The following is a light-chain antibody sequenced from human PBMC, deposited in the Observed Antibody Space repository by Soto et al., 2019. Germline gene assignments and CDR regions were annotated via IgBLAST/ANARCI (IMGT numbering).Light chain of an antibody. V-gene: IGLV3-9*01. CDR3: QVWDSSSDHPV. CDR1: NIGSKN. J-gene: IGLJ2*01. CDR2: RDS. Sequence: SYELTQPLSVSVALGQTARITCGGNNIGSKNVHWYQQKPGQAPVVIIYRDSNRPSGIPERFSGSNSGNTATLTISRAQDGDEADYYCQVWDSSSDHPVFGGGTKLTVL.